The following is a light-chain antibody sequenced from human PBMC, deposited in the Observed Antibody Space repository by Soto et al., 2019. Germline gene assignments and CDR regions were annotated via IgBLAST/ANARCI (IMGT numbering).Light chain of an antibody. CDR2: DAS. J-gene: IGKJ1*01. V-gene: IGKV1-5*01. CDR3: QQYEFVSGT. CDR1: QSIGFW. Sequence: KQMNMSLSTLSSFVGDRVTITCRASQSIGFWLAWYQQKPGKAPKLLIYDASNLQTGVPSRFSGSGSGTEFTLTICILQPDDFTSYCCQQYEFVSGTFAQG.